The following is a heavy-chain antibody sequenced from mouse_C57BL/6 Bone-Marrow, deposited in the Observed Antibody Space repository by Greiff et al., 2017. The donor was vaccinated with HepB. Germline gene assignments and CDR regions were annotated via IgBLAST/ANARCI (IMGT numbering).Heavy chain of an antibody. CDR1: GYTFTSYW. CDR3: AREDTTVDSYWYFDV. J-gene: IGHJ1*03. V-gene: IGHV1-61*01. D-gene: IGHD1-1*01. CDR2: IYPSDSET. Sequence: VKQSCKASGYTFTSYWMDWVKQRPGQGLEWIGNIYPSDSETHYNQKFKDKATLTVDKSSSTAYMQLSSLTSEDSAVYYCAREDTTVDSYWYFDVWGTGTTVTVSS.